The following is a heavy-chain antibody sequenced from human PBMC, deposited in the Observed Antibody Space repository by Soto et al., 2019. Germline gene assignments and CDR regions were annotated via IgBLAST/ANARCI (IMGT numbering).Heavy chain of an antibody. CDR1: GFTFGNYG. CDR2: ISYDGSKK. Sequence: QVQLVESGGGVVQPGRSLRLSCAASGFTFGNYGMHWVRQAADKGLEWLASISYDGSKKYYAESVKGRFAVSRDNSKRTLHLEMSSLRPEDTAMYYCAKGLLQGDIVVTRAAIPWEDWGQGSLVIVSS. D-gene: IGHD2-2*01. J-gene: IGHJ4*02. V-gene: IGHV3-30*18. CDR3: AKGLLQGDIVVTRAAIPWED.